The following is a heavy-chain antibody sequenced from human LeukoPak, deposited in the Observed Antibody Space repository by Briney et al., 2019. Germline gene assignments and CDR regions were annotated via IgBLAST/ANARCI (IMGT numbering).Heavy chain of an antibody. Sequence: GGSLRLSCAASGFTFSSYEMNWVRQAPGKGLEWVSYISSSSSYIYYADSVKGRFTISRDNAKNSLYLQMNSLRAEDTAVYYCASREPYYYYMDVWGKGTTVTVSS. CDR1: GFTFSSYE. J-gene: IGHJ6*03. V-gene: IGHV3-21*05. CDR3: ASREPYYYYMDV. D-gene: IGHD1-14*01. CDR2: ISSSSSYI.